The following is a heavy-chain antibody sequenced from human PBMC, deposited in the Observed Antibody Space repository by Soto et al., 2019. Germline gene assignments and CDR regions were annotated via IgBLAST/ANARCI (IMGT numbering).Heavy chain of an antibody. CDR3: ARDRGSTIFGVVTTGWDWFDP. D-gene: IGHD3-3*01. J-gene: IGHJ5*02. CDR1: GYTFTSYG. V-gene: IGHV1-18*01. CDR2: ISAYNGNT. Sequence: GASVKVSCKASGYTFTSYGISWVRQAPGQGLEWMGWISAYNGNTNYAQKLQGRVTMTTDTSTSTAYMELRSLRSDDTAVYYCARDRGSTIFGVVTTGWDWFDPWGQGTLVTVSS.